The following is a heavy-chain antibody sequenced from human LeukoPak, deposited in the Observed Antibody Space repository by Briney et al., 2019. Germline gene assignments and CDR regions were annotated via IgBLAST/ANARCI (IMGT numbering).Heavy chain of an antibody. V-gene: IGHV3-9*01. CDR3: ARDGYCSSTSCYTTADAFDI. Sequence: PGRSLRLSCAASGFTFDDYAMHWVRQAPGKGLEWVSGISWNSGSIGYADSVKGRFTISRDNAKNSLYLQMNSLRAEDTAVYYCARDGYCSSTSCYTTADAFDIWGQGTMVTVSS. CDR2: ISWNSGSI. CDR1: GFTFDDYA. J-gene: IGHJ3*02. D-gene: IGHD2-2*02.